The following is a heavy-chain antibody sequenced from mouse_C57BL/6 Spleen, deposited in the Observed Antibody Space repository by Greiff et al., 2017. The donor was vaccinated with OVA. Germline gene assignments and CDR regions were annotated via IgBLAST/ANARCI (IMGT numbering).Heavy chain of an antibody. CDR1: GYTFNSYW. CDR2: IDPSDSYT. Sequence: VQLQQPGAELVMPGASVKLSCKASGYTFNSYWMHWVKQRPGQGLEWIGEIDPSDSYTNYNQKFKGKSTLTVDKSSSTAYMQLSSLTSEDSAVYYCVYGSSYSRFAYWGQGTLVTVSA. CDR3: VYGSSYSRFAY. J-gene: IGHJ3*01. D-gene: IGHD1-1*01. V-gene: IGHV1-69*01.